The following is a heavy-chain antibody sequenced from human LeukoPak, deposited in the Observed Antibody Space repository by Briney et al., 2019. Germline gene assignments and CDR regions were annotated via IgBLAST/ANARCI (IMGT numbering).Heavy chain of an antibody. CDR3: ARAATVGTTRPGTHFDY. J-gene: IGHJ4*02. V-gene: IGHV3-21*01. D-gene: IGHD1-26*01. Sequence: GGTLRLSCAASGFTFRCYNMNWVRQAPAKGLEWVSSIRGSSSYIYYADSAKGRFSISRDNAKNSLHLQMNSLRAEDTAVYYCARAATVGTTRPGTHFDYWGQGTLVTVYS. CDR1: GFTFRCYN. CDR2: IRGSSSYI.